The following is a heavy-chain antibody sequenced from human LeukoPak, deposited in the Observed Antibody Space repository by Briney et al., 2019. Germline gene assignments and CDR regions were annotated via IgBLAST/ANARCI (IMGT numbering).Heavy chain of an antibody. V-gene: IGHV4-59*13. D-gene: IGHD2-21*01. Sequence: PSETLSLTCTVSGGSISGYYWSWIRQPPGKGLEWIGYIYDSGNTKYNPSLKSRVTISMDTSKNQFSLKLSSVTAADTAVYYCAKGEGDYWGQGTLVTVSS. CDR2: IYDSGNT. CDR1: GGSISGYY. J-gene: IGHJ4*02. CDR3: AKGEGDY.